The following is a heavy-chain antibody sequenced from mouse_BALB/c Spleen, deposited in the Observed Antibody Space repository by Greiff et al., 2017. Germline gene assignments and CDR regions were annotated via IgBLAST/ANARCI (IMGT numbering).Heavy chain of an antibody. CDR1: GFTFNTYA. CDR2: IRSKSNNYAT. J-gene: IGHJ4*01. Sequence: EVNLVESGGGLVQPKGSLKLSCAASGFTFNTYAMNWVRQAPGKGLEWVARIRSKSNNYATYYADSVKDRFTISRDDSQSMLYLQMNNLKTEDTAMYYCVRQGWDGAMDYWGQGTSVTVSS. V-gene: IGHV10-1*02. D-gene: IGHD4-1*01. CDR3: VRQGWDGAMDY.